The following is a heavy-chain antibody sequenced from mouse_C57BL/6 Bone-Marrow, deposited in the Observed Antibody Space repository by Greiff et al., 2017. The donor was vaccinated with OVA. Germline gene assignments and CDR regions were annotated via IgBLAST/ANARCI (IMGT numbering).Heavy chain of an antibody. D-gene: IGHD1-1*01. CDR1: GFTFNTYA. CDR3: VRDRYYYGSPYWYFDV. J-gene: IGHJ1*03. CDR2: IRSKSSNYAT. Sequence: EVQRVESGGGLVQPKGSLKLSCAASGFTFNTYAMHWVRQAPGKGLEWVARIRSKSSNYATYYADSVKDRFTISRDDSQSMLYLQMNNLKTEDTAMYYCVRDRYYYGSPYWYFDVWGTGTTVTVSS. V-gene: IGHV10-3*01.